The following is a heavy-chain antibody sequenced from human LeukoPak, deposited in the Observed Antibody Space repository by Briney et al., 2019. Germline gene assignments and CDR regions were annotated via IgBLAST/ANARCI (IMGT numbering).Heavy chain of an antibody. CDR1: GFTFSSYG. D-gene: IGHD6-19*01. J-gene: IGHJ4*02. Sequence: PGGSLRLSCAASGFTFSSYGMHWVRQAPGKGLEWVAVISYDGSNKYYADSLKGRFTISRDNSKNTLYLQMNSLRAEDTAVYYCAKDKIVGSTGWYYFDYWGQGTLVTVSS. CDR2: ISYDGSNK. V-gene: IGHV3-30*18. CDR3: AKDKIVGSTGWYYFDY.